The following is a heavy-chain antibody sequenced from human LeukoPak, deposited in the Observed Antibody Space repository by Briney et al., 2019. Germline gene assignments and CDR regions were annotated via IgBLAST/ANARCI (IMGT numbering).Heavy chain of an antibody. CDR1: GFTFSNYG. CDR3: AKDGAEQWLAYYFDY. CDR2: ISYDGNNK. Sequence: GGSLRLSCAASGFTFSNYGMHWVRQAPGKGLEWVAAISYDGNNKYYADSVRGRLNISRDNSKNTLYVQMNSLRAEDTAVYYCAKDGAEQWLAYYFDYWGQGTLVTVSS. V-gene: IGHV3-30*18. J-gene: IGHJ4*02. D-gene: IGHD6-19*01.